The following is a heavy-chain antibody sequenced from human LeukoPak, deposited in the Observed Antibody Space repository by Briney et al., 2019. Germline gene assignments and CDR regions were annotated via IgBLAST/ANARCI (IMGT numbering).Heavy chain of an antibody. J-gene: IGHJ5*02. CDR2: MNPNSGNT. CDR1: GYTFTSYD. V-gene: IGHV1-8*01. CDR3: ARGSARDNWFDP. Sequence: ASVKVSCTASGYTFTSYDINWVRQATGQGLEWMGWMNPNSGNTGYAQKFQGRVTMTRNSSISTAYMELSALGSEDTAVYYCARGSARDNWFDPWGQGTLVTVSS.